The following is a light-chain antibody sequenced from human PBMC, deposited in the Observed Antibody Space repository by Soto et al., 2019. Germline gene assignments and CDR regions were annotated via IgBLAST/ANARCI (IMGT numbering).Light chain of an antibody. CDR1: QSVSSN. CDR2: GAS. CDR3: QQYGNWPPWT. J-gene: IGKJ1*01. Sequence: EIVMTQSPATLSVSPGERATLSCRASQSVSSNLAWYQQKPGQAPSLLIYGASTRATGTPARFSGSGSGTEFTLTISSLQSEDFAVYYCQQYGNWPPWTFGPGTRVEIK. V-gene: IGKV3-15*01.